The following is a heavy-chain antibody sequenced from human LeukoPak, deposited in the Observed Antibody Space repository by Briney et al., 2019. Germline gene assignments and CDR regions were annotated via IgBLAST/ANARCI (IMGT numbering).Heavy chain of an antibody. Sequence: GASVTVSCKASGYTFTDYYMHWVRQAPGQGFEWMGWINPNDGDTNYAQKFQGRVTMTRDTSISTAHMEMSRLRSDDTAVYYCARANFLYCSSSTCLFDYWGQGTLVTVSS. CDR2: INPNDGDT. CDR1: GYTFTDYY. J-gene: IGHJ4*02. CDR3: ARANFLYCSSSTCLFDY. D-gene: IGHD2-2*01. V-gene: IGHV1-2*02.